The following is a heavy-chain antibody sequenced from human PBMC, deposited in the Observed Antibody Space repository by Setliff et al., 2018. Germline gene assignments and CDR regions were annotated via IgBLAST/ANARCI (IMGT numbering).Heavy chain of an antibody. CDR3: AKDGLGPTYTYFFDY. V-gene: IGHV3-30*18. D-gene: IGHD1-26*01. J-gene: IGHJ4*02. CDR1: GFNFGAYV. CDR2: ISYDARKK. Sequence: GESLKISCAASGFNFGAYVMHWVRQAPGKGLEWVALISYDARKKYYADTLEGRFTISRDNSRNTMYLQMNSLRGEDTAVYYCAKDGLGPTYTYFFDYWGQGAQVTVSS.